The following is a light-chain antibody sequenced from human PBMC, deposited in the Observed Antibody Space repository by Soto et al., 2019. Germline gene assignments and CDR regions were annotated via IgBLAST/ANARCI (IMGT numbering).Light chain of an antibody. J-gene: IGKJ2*01. CDR1: QSVLYSSNNKNY. CDR3: QQYESTPPT. V-gene: IGKV4-1*01. CDR2: WAS. Sequence: DIVMTQSPDSLAVSLGERATINCKSSQSVLYSSNNKNYLAWYQQRPGQPPKLLIYWASTRESGVPDRFSGSGSGTYFTLTITSLQAEAVAVYFCQQYESTPPTFGQGTKLEIK.